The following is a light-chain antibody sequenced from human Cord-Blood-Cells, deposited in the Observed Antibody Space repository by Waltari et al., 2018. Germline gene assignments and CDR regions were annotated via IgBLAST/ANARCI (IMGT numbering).Light chain of an antibody. J-gene: IGLJ2*01. CDR3: SSYTSSSTLV. Sequence: SALTQPASVSGSPGQSITISCTGTSSDAGGYNYVSWYQQHPGKAPKLMIYDVSKRPSGVSNRFSGSKSGNTASLTISGLQAEDEADYYCSSYTSSSTLVFGGGTKLTVL. CDR2: DVS. CDR1: SSDAGGYNY. V-gene: IGLV2-14*01.